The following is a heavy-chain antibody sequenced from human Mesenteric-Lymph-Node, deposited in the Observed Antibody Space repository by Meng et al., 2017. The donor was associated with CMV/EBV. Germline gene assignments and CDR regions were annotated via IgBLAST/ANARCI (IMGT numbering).Heavy chain of an antibody. CDR3: ARGGVSSTSQGMDV. CDR1: GFTFSSYA. J-gene: IGHJ6*02. CDR2: ISYDGSNK. D-gene: IGHD2-2*01. V-gene: IGHV3-30-3*01. Sequence: GGSLRLSCAASGFTFSSYAMHWVRQAPGKGLEWGAVISYDGSNKYYADSVKGRFTISRDNAKNSLYLQMNSLRAEDTAVYYCARGGVSSTSQGMDVWGQGTTVTVSS.